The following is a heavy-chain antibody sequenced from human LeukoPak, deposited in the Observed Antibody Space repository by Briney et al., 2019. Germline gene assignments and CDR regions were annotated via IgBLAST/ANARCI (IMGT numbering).Heavy chain of an antibody. J-gene: IGHJ4*02. CDR2: ISSSSSYI. Sequence: NTGGSLRLPCAASEFSVGSNYMNWVRQAPGKGLEWVSSISSSSSYIYYADSVKGRFTISRDNAKNSLYLQMNSLRAEDTAVYYCARGSSSWYYFDYWGQGTLVTVSS. CDR1: EFSVGSNY. CDR3: ARGSSSWYYFDY. V-gene: IGHV3-21*01. D-gene: IGHD6-13*01.